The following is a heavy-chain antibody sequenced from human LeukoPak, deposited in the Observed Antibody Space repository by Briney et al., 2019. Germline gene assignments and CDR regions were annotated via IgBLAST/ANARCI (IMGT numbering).Heavy chain of an antibody. V-gene: IGHV1-2*06. J-gene: IGHJ3*01. CDR2: INPNTGAI. CDR3: VRKLAVTGPINPFEV. Sequence: ASVKVSCKASGYNFPDYFMHWVRQAPGQGLEWMGRINPNTGAINYAQKIQGRVSLDRDTSISTAYMDLSGLRFDDTAVYCTVRKLAVTGPINPFEVWGQGTLVTVSS. CDR1: GYNFPDYF. D-gene: IGHD6-19*01.